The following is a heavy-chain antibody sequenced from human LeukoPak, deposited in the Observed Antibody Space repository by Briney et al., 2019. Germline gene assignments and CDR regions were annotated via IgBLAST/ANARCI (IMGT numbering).Heavy chain of an antibody. Sequence: SETLSLTCAVYGGSFSGYYWSWIRQPPGKGLEWIGEINHSGSTNYNPSLKSRVTISVDTSKNQVSLKLSSVTAADTAVYYCATMTTVKFDYWGQGTPVTVSS. J-gene: IGHJ4*02. CDR2: INHSGST. V-gene: IGHV4-34*01. CDR1: GGSFSGYY. CDR3: ATMTTVKFDY. D-gene: IGHD4-11*01.